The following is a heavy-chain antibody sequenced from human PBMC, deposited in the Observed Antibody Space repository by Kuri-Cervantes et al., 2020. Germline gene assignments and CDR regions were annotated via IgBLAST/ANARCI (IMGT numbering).Heavy chain of an antibody. CDR2: INSDGSST. J-gene: IGHJ5*02. Sequence: GGSLRLSCAASGFTFSSYWMHWVRQAPGKGLVWVSRINSDGSSTSYADSVKGRFTISRDNAKNTLYLQMNSLRAEDTAVYYCARERGFGELFSWGQGTLVTVSS. D-gene: IGHD3-10*01. V-gene: IGHV3-74*01. CDR1: GFTFSSYW. CDR3: ARERGFGELFS.